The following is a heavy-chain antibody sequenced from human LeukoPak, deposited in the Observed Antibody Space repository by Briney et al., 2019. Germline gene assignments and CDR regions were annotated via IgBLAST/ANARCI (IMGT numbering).Heavy chain of an antibody. CDR2: ISSSSSYI. V-gene: IGHV3-21*01. Sequence: GGSLRLSCAASGFTFSSYSMNWVRRAPGKGLEWVSSISSSSSYIYYADSVKGRFTISRGNAKNSLYLQMNTLRAEDTAVYYCARDEAGVTNYWGQGTLVTVSS. CDR3: ARDEAGVTNY. D-gene: IGHD3-10*01. CDR1: GFTFSSYS. J-gene: IGHJ4*02.